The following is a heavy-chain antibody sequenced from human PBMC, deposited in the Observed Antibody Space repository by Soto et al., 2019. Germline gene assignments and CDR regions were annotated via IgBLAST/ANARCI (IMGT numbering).Heavy chain of an antibody. Sequence: VGSLRLSCAASGFTFSSYWMHWVRQAPGKGLVWVSRINSDGSSTSYADSVKGRFTISRDNAKNTLYLQMNSLRAEDTAVYYCARDPRSSSWYYYYYYMDVWGKGTTVTVSS. CDR2: INSDGSST. CDR3: ARDPRSSSWYYYYYYMDV. CDR1: GFTFSSYW. J-gene: IGHJ6*03. D-gene: IGHD6-13*01. V-gene: IGHV3-74*01.